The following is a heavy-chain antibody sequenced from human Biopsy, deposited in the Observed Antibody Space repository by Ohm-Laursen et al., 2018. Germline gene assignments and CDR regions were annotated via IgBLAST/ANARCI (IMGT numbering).Heavy chain of an antibody. V-gene: IGHV1-69*05. Sequence: SSVKVSCKASEDTFKRYDITWVRLVPGQGLEWMGGVLSYFQRPTYAPKFQDRVTLTTDRSTSTIYMELSGLRVDDTAVYFCARDLRAAVEGVVLKQWGHIDLWGQGT. CDR1: EDTFKRYD. J-gene: IGHJ3*01. CDR3: ARDLRAAVEGVVLKQWGHIDL. D-gene: IGHD3-16*01. CDR2: VLSYFQRP.